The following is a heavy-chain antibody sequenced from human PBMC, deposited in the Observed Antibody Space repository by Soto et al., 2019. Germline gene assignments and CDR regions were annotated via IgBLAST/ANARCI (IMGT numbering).Heavy chain of an antibody. V-gene: IGHV1-2*02. Sequence: AASVKVSCKASGYTFTGYYMHWVRQAPGQGLEWMGWINPNSGGTNYAQKFQGRVTMTRDTSISTAYMELSRLRSDDTAVYYCARGGPILAARPDYFDYWGQGTLVTVSS. D-gene: IGHD6-6*01. CDR1: GYTFTGYY. J-gene: IGHJ4*02. CDR2: INPNSGGT. CDR3: ARGGPILAARPDYFDY.